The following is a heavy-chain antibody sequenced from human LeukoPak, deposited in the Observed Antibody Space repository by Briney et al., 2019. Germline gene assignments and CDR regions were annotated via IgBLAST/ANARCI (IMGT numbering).Heavy chain of an antibody. D-gene: IGHD3-9*01. CDR3: ARGVSNDILTGYLSEWFYP. CDR1: GGSISSYY. J-gene: IGHJ5*02. CDR2: IYTSGST. V-gene: IGHV4-4*07. Sequence: PSETLSLTCTVSGGSISSYYWSWIRQPAGKGLEWIGRIYTSGSTNYNPSLKSRVTMSVDTSKNQFSLKLSSVTAADTAVYYCARGVSNDILTGYLSEWFYPWGQGTLVTVSS.